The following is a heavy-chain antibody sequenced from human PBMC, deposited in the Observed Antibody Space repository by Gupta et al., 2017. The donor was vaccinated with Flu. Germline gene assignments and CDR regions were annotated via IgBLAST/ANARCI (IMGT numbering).Heavy chain of an antibody. D-gene: IGHD2-15*01. J-gene: IGHJ4*03. CDR2: MYNTGDI. V-gene: IGHV4-59*12. Sequence: WLRQPPEKGLGWIAIMYNTGDIKYSPSLKGRVTMSVDTSKNQFSLKLRSVTAADTAVYYCAKSRREGDATDFWGQGTMVAVSS. CDR3: AKSRREGDATDF.